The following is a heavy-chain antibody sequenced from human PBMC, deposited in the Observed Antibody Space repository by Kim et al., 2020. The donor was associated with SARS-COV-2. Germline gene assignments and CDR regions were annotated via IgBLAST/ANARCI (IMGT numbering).Heavy chain of an antibody. V-gene: IGHV1-69*13. D-gene: IGHD3-10*01. Sequence: SVKVSCKASGGTFSSYAISWVRQAPGQGLEWMGGIIPIFGTANYAQKFQGRVTITADESTSTAYMELSSLRSEDTAVYYCARDRYYGSGSLYYFGYWGQGTLVTVSS. CDR1: GGTFSSYA. CDR3: ARDRYYGSGSLYYFGY. J-gene: IGHJ4*02. CDR2: IIPIFGTA.